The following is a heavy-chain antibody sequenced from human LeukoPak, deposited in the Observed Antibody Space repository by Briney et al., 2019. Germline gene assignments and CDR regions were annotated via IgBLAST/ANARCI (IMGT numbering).Heavy chain of an antibody. V-gene: IGHV4-34*01. CDR3: ARAVGYFDWLPLFDY. J-gene: IGHJ4*02. Sequence: AETLSLTCAVYGGSFSDYYWSWIRQPPGKGLEWIGEVNHSGSTNYNPSLKNRVSISAATSKNQFSLKLSSVTAADTAVYYCARAVGYFDWLPLFDYWGQGTLVTVSS. CDR1: GGSFSDYY. D-gene: IGHD3-9*01. CDR2: VNHSGST.